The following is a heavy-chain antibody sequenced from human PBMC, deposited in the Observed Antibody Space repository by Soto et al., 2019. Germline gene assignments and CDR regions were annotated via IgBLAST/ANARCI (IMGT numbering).Heavy chain of an antibody. Sequence: SGFTFSSYAMHWVRQAPGKGLEWVAVISYDGSNKYYADSVKGRFTISRDNSKNTLYLQMNSLRAEDTAVYYCAKDRWFGELDYYYYGMDVWGQGTTVTVSS. V-gene: IGHV3-30-3*02. CDR2: ISYDGSNK. CDR1: GFTFSSYA. J-gene: IGHJ6*02. CDR3: AKDRWFGELDYYYYGMDV. D-gene: IGHD3-10*01.